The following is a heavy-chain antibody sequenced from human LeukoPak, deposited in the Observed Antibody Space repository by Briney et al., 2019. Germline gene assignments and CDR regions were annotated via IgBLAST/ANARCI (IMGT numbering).Heavy chain of an antibody. Sequence: GGSLRLSCAASGFTFSSYWMSWVRQAPGKGLEWVANIEQDGSEKFYVDSVKGRFTISRDNAKNSLYLQMSSLRAEDTAVYYCARKVVGLDYWGQGALVTVSS. CDR2: IEQDGSEK. CDR3: ARKVVGLDY. CDR1: GFTFSSYW. V-gene: IGHV3-7*01. D-gene: IGHD2-2*01. J-gene: IGHJ4*02.